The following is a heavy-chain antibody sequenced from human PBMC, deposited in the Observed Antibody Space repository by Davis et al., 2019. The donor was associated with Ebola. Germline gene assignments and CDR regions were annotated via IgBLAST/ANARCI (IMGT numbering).Heavy chain of an antibody. D-gene: IGHD2-15*01. J-gene: IGHJ4*02. Sequence: GESLKISCAASGFTFSSYSMNWVRQAPGKGLEWVSSISSSSRYIYYADSLKGRFTISRDNAKNSLFLQMNSLRAEDTAVYYCASGRLGYDERTFDYWGQGTLVTVSS. CDR3: ASGRLGYDERTFDY. V-gene: IGHV3-21*04. CDR2: ISSSSRYI. CDR1: GFTFSSYS.